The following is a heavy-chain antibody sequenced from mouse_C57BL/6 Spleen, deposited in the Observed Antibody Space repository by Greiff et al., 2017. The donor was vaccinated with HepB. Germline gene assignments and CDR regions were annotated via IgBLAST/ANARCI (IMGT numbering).Heavy chain of an antibody. V-gene: IGHV1-82*01. D-gene: IGHD3-2*02. CDR2: IYPGDGDT. J-gene: IGHJ3*01. Sequence: QVQLQQSGPELVKPGASVKISCKASGYAFSSSWMNWVKQRPGKGLEWIGRIYPGDGDTNYNGKFKGKATLTADKSSSTAYMQLSSLTSEDSAVYFCAREGWTAQARGFAYWGQGTLVTVSA. CDR3: AREGWTAQARGFAY. CDR1: GYAFSSSW.